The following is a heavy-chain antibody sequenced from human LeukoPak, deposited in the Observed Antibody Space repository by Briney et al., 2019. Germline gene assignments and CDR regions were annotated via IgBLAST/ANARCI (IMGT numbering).Heavy chain of an antibody. Sequence: GGSLRLSYTGSGFTFRSYALSWVRQAPGTGLEWVSAIGGSGGTYYADSVKGRFTISRDNSKNALYLQMNGLRAEDTAVYYCGIRDTSAYYVFWGQGTLVTVSS. D-gene: IGHD3-22*01. V-gene: IGHV3-23*01. J-gene: IGHJ4*02. CDR1: GFTFRSYA. CDR2: IGGSGGT. CDR3: GIRDTSAYYVF.